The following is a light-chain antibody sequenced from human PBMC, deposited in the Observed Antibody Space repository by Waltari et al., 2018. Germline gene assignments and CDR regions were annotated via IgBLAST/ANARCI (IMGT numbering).Light chain of an antibody. V-gene: IGKV1-39*01. CDR2: DAS. CDR3: QHSYGTPPT. CDR1: QSVRTY. Sequence: DIQMTQSPSSLSASVGDSVTITCRASQSVRTYLHWYQHQPGRAPRLVIYDASTLQRGFPSRFTGGGSGTLFTLTIRGLQPEDFATYYCQHSYGTPPTFGGGTRVEI. J-gene: IGKJ4*01.